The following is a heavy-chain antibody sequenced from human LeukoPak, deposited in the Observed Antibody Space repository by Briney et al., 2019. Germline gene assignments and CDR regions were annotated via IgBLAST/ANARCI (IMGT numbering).Heavy chain of an antibody. CDR1: GGSISSYY. D-gene: IGHD1-26*01. CDR2: IYYSGST. CDR3: ASLVGATTSVGGVAPYFDY. V-gene: IGHV4-59*08. J-gene: IGHJ4*02. Sequence: SETLSLTCTVSGGSISSYYWSWIRQPPGKGLEWIGYIYYSGSTNYNPSLKSRVTISVDTSKNQFSLKLSSVTAADTAVYYCASLVGATTSVGGVAPYFDYWGQGTLVTVSS.